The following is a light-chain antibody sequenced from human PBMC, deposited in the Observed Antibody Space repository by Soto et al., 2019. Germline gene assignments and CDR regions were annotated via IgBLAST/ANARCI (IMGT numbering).Light chain of an antibody. CDR1: QNINTY. CDR2: DAA. V-gene: IGKV1-39*01. Sequence: DIQMTQSLYSLSAAVGDRVTITCRASQNINTYLNWYQQKPGKAPKLLIFDAASLQSGVPSRFSGSGSRTDFTLTITSLQPEDFATYYCQQTSSAPFTFGPGTKVDIK. J-gene: IGKJ3*01. CDR3: QQTSSAPFT.